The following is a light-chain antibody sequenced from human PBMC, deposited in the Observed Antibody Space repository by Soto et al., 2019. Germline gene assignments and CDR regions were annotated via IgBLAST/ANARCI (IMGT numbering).Light chain of an antibody. J-gene: IGKJ1*01. Sequence: DIQMTQSTPSLSASVGDRVTITCRASQGIRNHLVWYQQKPGNAPTRLIYAASTLQSGVPSRFSGSGSGTEFTLTISSLQPEDFATYYCLHHNTYPWTFGQGTKVDIK. CDR3: LHHNTYPWT. V-gene: IGKV1-17*01. CDR2: AAS. CDR1: QGIRNH.